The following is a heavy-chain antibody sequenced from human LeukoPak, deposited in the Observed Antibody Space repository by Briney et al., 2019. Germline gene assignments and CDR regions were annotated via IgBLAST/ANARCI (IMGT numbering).Heavy chain of an antibody. D-gene: IGHD3-10*01. CDR3: AKGELLESFDP. V-gene: IGHV3-23*01. CDR1: GFTFSSYT. Sequence: GGSLRLSCAASGFTFSSYTMSWVRQAPGKGLEWVSGISASGGSTYHADSVKGRFTISRDNSKNTLNLQMSSLRAEDTAVYYCAKGELLESFDPWGQGTLVIASS. J-gene: IGHJ5*02. CDR2: ISASGGST.